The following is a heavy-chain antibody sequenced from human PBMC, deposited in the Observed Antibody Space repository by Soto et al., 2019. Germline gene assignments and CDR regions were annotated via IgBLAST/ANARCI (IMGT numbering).Heavy chain of an antibody. J-gene: IGHJ4*02. V-gene: IGHV1-8*01. D-gene: IGHD3-10*01. Sequence: ASVKVSCKASGYTFTSYDINWVRQATGQGLEWMGWMNPNSGNTGCAQKFQGRVTMTRNTSISTAYMELSSLRSEDTAVYYCARSYMVRGVIQHYFDYWGQGTLVTVSS. CDR3: ARSYMVRGVIQHYFDY. CDR2: MNPNSGNT. CDR1: GYTFTSYD.